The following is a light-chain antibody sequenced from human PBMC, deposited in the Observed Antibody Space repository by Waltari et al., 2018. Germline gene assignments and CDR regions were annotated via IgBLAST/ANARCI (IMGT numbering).Light chain of an antibody. J-gene: IGKJ4*01. V-gene: IGKV3-11*01. CDR3: QQRSKSPLA. CDR2: DAS. CDR1: QPVSSY. Sequence: EIVLTQSPATPSLSPGERATLSCRASQPVSSYLAWYQQKPGQAPRLLIYDASNRATGIPARFSGSGSGTDFTLTISSLEPEDFAVYYCQQRSKSPLAFGGGTKVEIK.